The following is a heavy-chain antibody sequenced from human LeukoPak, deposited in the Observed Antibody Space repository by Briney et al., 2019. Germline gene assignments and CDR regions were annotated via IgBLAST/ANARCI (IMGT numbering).Heavy chain of an antibody. CDR2: INPNSGGT. Sequence: ASVKVSCKASGYTFTGYYMHWVRQAPGQGLEWMGWINPNSGGTNYAQKFQGRVTMTRDTSISTAYMELSRLRSDDTAVYYCARDRAYCSGGSCYSKYYFDYWGQGTLVTVSS. CDR3: ARDRAYCSGGSCYSKYYFDY. D-gene: IGHD2-15*01. V-gene: IGHV1-2*02. J-gene: IGHJ4*02. CDR1: GYTFTGYY.